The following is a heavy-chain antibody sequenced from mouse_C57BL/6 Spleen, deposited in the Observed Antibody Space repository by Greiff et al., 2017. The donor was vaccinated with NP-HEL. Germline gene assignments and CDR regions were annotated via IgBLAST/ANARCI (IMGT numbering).Heavy chain of an antibody. CDR3: AKRDSNYPGAY. CDR1: GYTFTSYW. J-gene: IGHJ3*01. V-gene: IGHV1-55*01. Sequence: VKLQQPGAELVKPGASVKMSCKASGYTFTSYWITWVKQRPGQGLEWIGDIYPGSGSTNYNEKFKSKATLTVDTSSSTAYMQLSSLTSEDSAVYYCAKRDSNYPGAYWGQGTLVTVSA. D-gene: IGHD2-5*01. CDR2: IYPGSGST.